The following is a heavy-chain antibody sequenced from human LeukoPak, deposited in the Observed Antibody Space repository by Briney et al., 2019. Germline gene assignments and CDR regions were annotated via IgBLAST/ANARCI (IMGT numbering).Heavy chain of an antibody. V-gene: IGHV3-30*18. D-gene: IGHD6-19*01. CDR2: FSSDGSTK. Sequence: GGSLRLSCAASGFTFSTYGMHWVRQAPGKGLEWVALFSSDGSTKYYADSVKGRFTISRDNSKNTLYLQMNSLRPEDTAVYYCAKPSSRGPYYYYGMDVWGQGTTVTVSS. CDR3: AKPSSRGPYYYYGMDV. J-gene: IGHJ6*02. CDR1: GFTFSTYG.